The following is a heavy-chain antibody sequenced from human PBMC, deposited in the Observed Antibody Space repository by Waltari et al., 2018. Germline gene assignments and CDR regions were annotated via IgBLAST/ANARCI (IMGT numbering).Heavy chain of an antibody. J-gene: IGHJ4*02. Sequence: QVQLVESGGGVVKPGRSLSLSCAASDFTFSGYAVHWVRQAPGTGLEWVAFISHDGTDKYYADSVKGRFTISRDNSKNTLYLQMNSLRAEDTAVYYCARSRYFDWLLGYWGQGTLVTVSS. CDR2: ISHDGTDK. D-gene: IGHD3-9*01. CDR3: ARSRYFDWLLGY. V-gene: IGHV3-30*01. CDR1: DFTFSGYA.